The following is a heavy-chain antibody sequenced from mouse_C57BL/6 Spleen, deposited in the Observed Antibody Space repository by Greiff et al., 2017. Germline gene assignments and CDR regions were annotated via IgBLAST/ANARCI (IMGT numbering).Heavy chain of an antibody. V-gene: IGHV1-66*01. J-gene: IGHJ2*01. Sequence: QVQLQQSGPELVKPGASVKISCKASGYSFTSYYIHWVKQRPGQGLEWIGWIYPGSGNTKYNEKFNGKATLTADTSSSTAYMQLSSLTSEDSAVYYCARWFTTVEGDYWGQGTTLTVSS. CDR3: ARWFTTVEGDY. CDR1: GYSFTSYY. D-gene: IGHD1-1*01. CDR2: IYPGSGNT.